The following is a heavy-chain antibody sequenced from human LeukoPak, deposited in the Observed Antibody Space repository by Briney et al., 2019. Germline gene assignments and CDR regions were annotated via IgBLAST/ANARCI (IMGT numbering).Heavy chain of an antibody. D-gene: IGHD2-2*02. CDR3: AKGYLFEFAFDI. CDR1: GFTFSSYG. V-gene: IGHV3-30*18. Sequence: GRSLRLSCAASGFTFSSYGMHWVRQAPGKGLEWVAVISYDGSNKYYADSVKGRFTISRDNSKNTLYLQMNSLRAEDTAVYYCAKGYLFEFAFDIWGQGTMVTVSS. CDR2: ISYDGSNK. J-gene: IGHJ3*02.